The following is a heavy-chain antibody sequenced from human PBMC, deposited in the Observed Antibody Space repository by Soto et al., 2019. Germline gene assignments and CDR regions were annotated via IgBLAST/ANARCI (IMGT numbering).Heavy chain of an antibody. Sequence: LRLSCAAFGFDFNKYAMTWVRQAPGKGLQWVSSITSNGDSTYYADSVKGRFTTSRDNSKNTLYLQMNSLRADDTAVFYCAKDSPSYTTSPFYFEYWGQGTLVTVSS. J-gene: IGHJ4*02. V-gene: IGHV3-23*01. D-gene: IGHD2-2*02. CDR3: AKDSPSYTTSPFYFEY. CDR2: ITSNGDST. CDR1: GFDFNKYA.